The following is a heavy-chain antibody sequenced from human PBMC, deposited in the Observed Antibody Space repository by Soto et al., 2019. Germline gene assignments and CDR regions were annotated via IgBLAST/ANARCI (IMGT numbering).Heavy chain of an antibody. V-gene: IGHV3-66*01. D-gene: IGHD2-15*01. CDR3: ARDYCSGGSCYGY. CDR2: IYSGGST. J-gene: IGHJ4*02. Sequence: EVQLVESGGGLVQPGGSLGPPCAASGFTVIGTTLSWVRKAPGKGLEWVSVIYSGGSTYYADSVKGRFTISRDNSKNTLYLQMNSLRAEDTAVYYCARDYCSGGSCYGYWGQGTLVTVSS. CDR1: GFTVIGTT.